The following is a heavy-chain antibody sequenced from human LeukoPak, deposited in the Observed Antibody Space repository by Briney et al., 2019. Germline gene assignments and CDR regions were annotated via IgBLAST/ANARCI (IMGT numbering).Heavy chain of an antibody. D-gene: IGHD4-17*01. CDR3: ARVTDHDYGDYFFDY. Sequence: SETLSLTCAVSGGSISSSNWWSWVRQPPGKGLEWIGEIYHSGSTNYNPSLKSRVTLSVDTSKNQFSLKVSSVTAADTAVYFCARVTDHDYGDYFFDYWGQGTLVTVSS. V-gene: IGHV4-4*02. J-gene: IGHJ4*02. CDR1: GGSISSSNW. CDR2: IYHSGST.